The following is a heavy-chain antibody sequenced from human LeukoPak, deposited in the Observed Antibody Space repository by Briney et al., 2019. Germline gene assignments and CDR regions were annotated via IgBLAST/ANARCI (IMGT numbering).Heavy chain of an antibody. D-gene: IGHD2-2*01. CDR3: ASLRGRGLSCSSTSCYSTDY. CDR2: IIPIFGTA. CDR1: GYTFTSYG. V-gene: IGHV1-69*13. Sequence: SVKVSCKASGYTFTSYGISWVRQAPGQGLEWMGGIIPIFGTANYAQKFQGRVTITADESTSTAYMELSSLRSEDTAVYYCASLRGRGLSCSSTSCYSTDYWGQGTLVTVSS. J-gene: IGHJ4*02.